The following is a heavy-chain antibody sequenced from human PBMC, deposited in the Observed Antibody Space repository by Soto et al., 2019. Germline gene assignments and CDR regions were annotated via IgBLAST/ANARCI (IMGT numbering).Heavy chain of an antibody. CDR3: ARAGDYDFWSGYSNDAFDI. D-gene: IGHD3-3*01. CDR2: IYYSGST. J-gene: IGHJ3*02. V-gene: IGHV4-59*01. CDR1: SGSMSGYY. Sequence: PSETLSLTCTVSSGSMSGYYWNWIRQPPGMGLEWIGYIYYSGSTNYNPSLKSRVTISVDTSKNQFSLKLSSVTAADTAVYYCARAGDYDFWSGYSNDAFDIWGQGTMVTVSS.